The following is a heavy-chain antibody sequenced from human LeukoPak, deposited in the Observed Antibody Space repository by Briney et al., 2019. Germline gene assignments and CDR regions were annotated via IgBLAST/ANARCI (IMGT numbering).Heavy chain of an antibody. CDR2: ISGGGANT. CDR1: GFIFSSYV. CDR3: AKLSGSSCYSPGSY. D-gene: IGHD2-15*01. J-gene: IGHJ4*02. V-gene: IGHV3-23*01. Sequence: GGSLRLSCAASGFIFSSYVITWVRQVPGKGLEWVSSISGGGANTYYADSVKGRLTISRDNSKTTLYLQMNSLRADDTAVYYCAKLSGSSCYSPGSYWGQGTLVTVSS.